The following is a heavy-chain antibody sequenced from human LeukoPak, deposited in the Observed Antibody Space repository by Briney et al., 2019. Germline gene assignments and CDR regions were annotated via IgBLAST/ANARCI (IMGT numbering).Heavy chain of an antibody. V-gene: IGHV4-59*01. Sequence: PSETLSLTCTVSGDSISTYYWSWIRQPPGKGLEWIGYIYYSGSTTYNPPLKSRVTISVDTSKNQFSLKLSSVTAADTAVYYCAIVPGRWLHSYFDYWGQGTLVTVSS. J-gene: IGHJ4*02. CDR3: AIVPGRWLHSYFDY. D-gene: IGHD5-24*01. CDR1: GDSISTYY. CDR2: IYYSGST.